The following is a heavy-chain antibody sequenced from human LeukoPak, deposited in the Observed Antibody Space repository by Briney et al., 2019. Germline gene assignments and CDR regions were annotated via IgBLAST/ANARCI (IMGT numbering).Heavy chain of an antibody. J-gene: IGHJ5*02. V-gene: IGHV4-34*01. CDR2: INHSGST. CDR1: GGSFSGYY. CDR3: ARPNREWLASGWFDP. Sequence: SETLSLTCAVYGGSFSGYYWSWIRQPPGKGLEWIGEINHSGSTNYNPSLKSRVTISVDTSKNQFSLKLSSVTAADTAVYYCARPNREWLASGWFDPWGQGTLATVSS. D-gene: IGHD3-3*01.